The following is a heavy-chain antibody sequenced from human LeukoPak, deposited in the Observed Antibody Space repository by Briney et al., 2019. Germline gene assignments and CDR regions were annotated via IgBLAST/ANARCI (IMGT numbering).Heavy chain of an antibody. V-gene: IGHV1-69*13. CDR2: IIPIFGTA. D-gene: IGHD3-9*01. CDR1: GGTLRSYA. Sequence: ASVKVSCKAFGGTLRSYAISWVRQAPGQGLEWMGGIIPIFGTANYAQKFQGRVTITADESTSTAYMELSSLRSEDTAVYYCAARAGYYDILTGRLPSVDYWGQGTLVTVSS. CDR3: AARAGYYDILTGRLPSVDY. J-gene: IGHJ4*02.